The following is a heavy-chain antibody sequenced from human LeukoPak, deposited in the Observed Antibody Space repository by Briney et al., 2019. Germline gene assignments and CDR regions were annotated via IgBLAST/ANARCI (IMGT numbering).Heavy chain of an antibody. CDR3: ATKQWLAPPPDS. V-gene: IGHV3-74*01. J-gene: IGHJ4*02. CDR2: INTDGTVT. D-gene: IGHD6-19*01. Sequence: GESLRLSCAASGFTFSKYWMLWVRQAPGKGMESVSRINTDGTVTTYADSVKGRFTVSRDNADNTMFLQMNSVRDEDTAVYYCATKQWLAPPPDSWGQGTPVTVSS. CDR1: GFTFSKYW.